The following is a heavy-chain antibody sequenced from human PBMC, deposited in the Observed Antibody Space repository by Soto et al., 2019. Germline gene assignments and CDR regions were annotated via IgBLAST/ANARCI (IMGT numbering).Heavy chain of an antibody. CDR2: ISAYNGNT. V-gene: IGHV1-18*01. CDR3: ARDRKALYYGSGYYYYGMDV. D-gene: IGHD3-10*01. Sequence: ASVKVSCKASGYTFTSYGISWVRQAPGQGLEWMGWISAYNGNTNYAQKLQGRVNMTTDTSTSTAYMELRSLRSDDTAVYYCARDRKALYYGSGYYYYGMDVWGQGTTVTVSS. CDR1: GYTFTSYG. J-gene: IGHJ6*02.